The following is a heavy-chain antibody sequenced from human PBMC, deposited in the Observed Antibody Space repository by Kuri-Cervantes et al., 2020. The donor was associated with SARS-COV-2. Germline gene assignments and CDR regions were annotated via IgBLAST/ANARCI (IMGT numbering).Heavy chain of an antibody. V-gene: IGHV4-38-2*01. CDR1: GYSISSGYY. CDR3: ARFTEYSSSLLDY. D-gene: IGHD6-6*01. Sequence: LRLSCAVSGYSISSGYYWGWIRQPPGKGLEWIGSIYHSGSTYYNPSLKSRVTISVDTSKNQFSLKLSSATAADTAVYYCARFTEYSSSLLDYWGQGTLVTVSS. CDR2: IYHSGST. J-gene: IGHJ4*02.